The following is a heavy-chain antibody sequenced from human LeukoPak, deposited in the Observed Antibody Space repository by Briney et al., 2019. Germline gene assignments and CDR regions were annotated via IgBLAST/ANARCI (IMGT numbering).Heavy chain of an antibody. D-gene: IGHD6-19*01. Sequence: SETLSLTCTVSGGSISSGSYYWSWIRQPAGKGLEWIGRIYTSGSTNYNPSLKSRVTISVDTSKNQFSLKLSSVTAADTAVYYCARVGSSSGWYYFDYWGQGTLVTVSS. CDR3: ARVGSSSGWYYFDY. CDR2: IYTSGST. V-gene: IGHV4-61*02. CDR1: GGSISSGSYY. J-gene: IGHJ4*02.